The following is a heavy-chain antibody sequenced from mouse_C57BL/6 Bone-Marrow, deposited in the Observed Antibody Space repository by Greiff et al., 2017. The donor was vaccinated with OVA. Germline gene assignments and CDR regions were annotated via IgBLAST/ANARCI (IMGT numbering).Heavy chain of an antibody. CDR1: GFTFNTYA. CDR2: IRSKSSNYAT. J-gene: IGHJ1*03. V-gene: IGHV10-3*01. Sequence: EVQLVESGGGLVQPKGSLTLSCAASGFTFNTYAMHWVRQAPGKGLEWVARIRSKSSNYATYYADSVKDRFTISRDDSQSMLYLQMNNLKTEDTAMYYCVRDEHYYGSSYWYFDVWGTGTTVTVSS. CDR3: VRDEHYYGSSYWYFDV. D-gene: IGHD1-1*01.